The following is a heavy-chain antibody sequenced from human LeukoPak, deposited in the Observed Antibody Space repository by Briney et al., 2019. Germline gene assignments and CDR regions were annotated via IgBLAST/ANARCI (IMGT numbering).Heavy chain of an antibody. D-gene: IGHD1-26*01. Sequence: SETPSLTCAVSGGSISSNAYSWSWIRQPPGKGLEWIGYIYQSGNTYYNPSLKSRVTISIGRSKNQFSLNLSSVTAADTAVYYCARVGNWFGPWGQGTLVTVSS. CDR3: ARVGNWFGP. J-gene: IGHJ5*01. V-gene: IGHV4-30-2*01. CDR2: IYQSGNT. CDR1: GGSISSNAYS.